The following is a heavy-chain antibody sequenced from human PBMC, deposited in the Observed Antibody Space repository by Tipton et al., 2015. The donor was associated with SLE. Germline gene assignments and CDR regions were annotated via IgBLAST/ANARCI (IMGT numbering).Heavy chain of an antibody. CDR1: GFTFSSYA. CDR2: ISYDGSNK. J-gene: IGHJ4*02. D-gene: IGHD2-21*01. V-gene: IGHV3-30*04. CDR3: ARGDPYCGGDCYDY. Sequence: RSLRLSCAASGFTFSSYAMHWVRQAPGKGLEWVAVISYDGSNKYYADSVKGRFTISRDNSKNTLYLQMNSLRAEDTAVYYCARGDPYCGGDCYDYWGQGTLVTVSS.